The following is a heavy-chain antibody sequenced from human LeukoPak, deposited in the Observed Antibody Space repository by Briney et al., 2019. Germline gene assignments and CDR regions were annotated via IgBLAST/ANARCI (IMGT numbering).Heavy chain of an antibody. J-gene: IGHJ3*02. Sequence: PSETLSLTCTVSGGSISSSSYYWGWIRQPPGKGLEWIGSIYYSGSTNYNPSLKSRVTISVDTSKNQFSLKLSSVTAADTAVYYCARDWGSSGYHDAFDIWGQGTMVTVSS. CDR3: ARDWGSSGYHDAFDI. D-gene: IGHD3-22*01. CDR1: GGSISSSSYY. CDR2: IYYSGST. V-gene: IGHV4-39*07.